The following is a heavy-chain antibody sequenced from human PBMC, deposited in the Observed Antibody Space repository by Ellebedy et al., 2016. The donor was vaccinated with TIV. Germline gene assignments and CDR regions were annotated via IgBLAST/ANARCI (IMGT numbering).Heavy chain of an antibody. CDR1: GFTFSTFW. D-gene: IGHD6-19*01. CDR3: TRASRIYSSGWYEVEWFDP. CDR2: INSDGRGT. V-gene: IGHV3-74*01. Sequence: GESLKISCAASGFTFSTFWLHWVRQAPGKGLVWVARINSDGRGTSYADSVKGRFTISRDNAKNTLYLQMNSLRAEDTALYYCTRASRIYSSGWYEVEWFDPWGQGTLVTVSS. J-gene: IGHJ5*02.